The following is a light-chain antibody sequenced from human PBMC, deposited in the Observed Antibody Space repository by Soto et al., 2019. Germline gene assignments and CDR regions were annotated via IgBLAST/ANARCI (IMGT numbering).Light chain of an antibody. V-gene: IGKV3-11*01. CDR2: DAS. J-gene: IGKJ4*01. Sequence: EIVLTQSPATLSLSPGERATLSCRASQSVSSYLAWYQQKHGQAPRLLIYDASNRATGIPARFSGSGSGTDFTLTISSLEPEGFAVYYCQQRSNWPPLTFGVGTKVEIK. CDR1: QSVSSY. CDR3: QQRSNWPPLT.